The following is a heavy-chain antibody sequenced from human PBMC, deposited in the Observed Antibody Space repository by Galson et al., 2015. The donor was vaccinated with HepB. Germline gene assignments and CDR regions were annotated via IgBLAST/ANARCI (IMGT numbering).Heavy chain of an antibody. V-gene: IGHV2-70*01. CDR1: GFSLSTSGMC. CDR2: IDWDDDK. CDR3: ARIRGRGGSCYSEPRAAFDI. Sequence: CTFSGFSLSTSGMCVSWIRQPPGKALEWLALIDWDDDKYYSTSLKTRLTISKDTSKNQVVLTMTNMDPVDTATYYCARIRGRGGSCYSEPRAAFDIWGQGTMVTVSS. J-gene: IGHJ3*02. D-gene: IGHD2-15*01.